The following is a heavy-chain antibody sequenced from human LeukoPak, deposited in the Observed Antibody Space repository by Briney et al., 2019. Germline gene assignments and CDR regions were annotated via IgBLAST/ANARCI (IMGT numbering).Heavy chain of an antibody. J-gene: IGHJ5*02. CDR3: TRGAARRSYWFDP. D-gene: IGHD6-6*01. V-gene: IGHV3-49*04. Sequence: PGRSLRLSCTASGFTFGDYAMSWVRQAPGKGLEWVGFIRSKAYGGTTEYAASVKGRFTISRDDSKSIAYLQMNSLKTEDTAVYYCTRGAARRSYWFDPWGQGTLVTVSS. CDR1: GFTFGDYA. CDR2: IRSKAYGGTT.